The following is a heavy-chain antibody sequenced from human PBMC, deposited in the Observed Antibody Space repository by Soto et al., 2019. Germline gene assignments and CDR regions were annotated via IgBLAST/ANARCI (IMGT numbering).Heavy chain of an antibody. V-gene: IGHV1-18*01. J-gene: IGHJ4*02. Sequence: ASVKVSCKASGYTFTSYGISWVRQAPGQGLEWMGWISAYNGNTNYAQKLQGRVTMTTDTSTSTAYMELRSLRSDDTAVYYCARDRFVSFGVSGLPGIDYWGQGTLVTVSS. CDR2: ISAYNGNT. CDR1: GYTFTSYG. D-gene: IGHD3-10*01. CDR3: ARDRFVSFGVSGLPGIDY.